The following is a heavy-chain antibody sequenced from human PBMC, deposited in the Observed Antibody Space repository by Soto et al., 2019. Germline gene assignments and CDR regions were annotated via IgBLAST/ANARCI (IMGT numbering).Heavy chain of an antibody. V-gene: IGHV4-39*01. CDR3: ARQVPAAIRLGWFDP. Sequence: PSDTLSLTCTVSCGSISRSSYYWGWIRQPPGKGLEWIGSIYYSGSTYYSPSLKSRVTISVDTSKNQFSLKLSSVTAADTAVYYCARQVPAAIRLGWFDPWGQGTQVTVSS. J-gene: IGHJ5*02. CDR2: IYYSGST. D-gene: IGHD2-2*02. CDR1: CGSISRSSYY.